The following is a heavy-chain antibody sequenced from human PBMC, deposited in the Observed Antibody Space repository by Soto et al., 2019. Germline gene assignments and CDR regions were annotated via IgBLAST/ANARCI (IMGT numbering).Heavy chain of an antibody. V-gene: IGHV4-31*03. D-gene: IGHD6-19*01. CDR1: GGSISSGGYY. CDR3: ASSSGWSSNWFDP. CDR2: IYYSGST. Sequence: QVQLQESGPGLVKPSQTLSLTCTVSGGSISSGGYYWSWIRQHPGKGLEWIGYIYYSGSTYYNPSLKSRVTISVDPSKNQLSLKLSSVTAADPAVYYCASSSGWSSNWFDPWGQGTLVTVSS. J-gene: IGHJ5*02.